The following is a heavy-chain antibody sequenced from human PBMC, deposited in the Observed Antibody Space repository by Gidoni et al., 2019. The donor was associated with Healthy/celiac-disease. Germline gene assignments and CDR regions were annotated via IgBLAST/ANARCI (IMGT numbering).Heavy chain of an antibody. CDR3: ARGRGFSYYDILGGDYFDY. CDR2: ISSSSSYI. V-gene: IGHV3-21*01. D-gene: IGHD3-9*01. CDR1: GCTFSSYS. Sequence: EVQLVETGGGPVKTGGSLRHSCAASGCTFSSYSRTWVRQAPGKRLEWVSSISSSSSYIYYADSVKGRFTISRDNAKNSLYLQMNSLRAEDTAVYYCARGRGFSYYDILGGDYFDYWGQGTLVTVSS. J-gene: IGHJ4*02.